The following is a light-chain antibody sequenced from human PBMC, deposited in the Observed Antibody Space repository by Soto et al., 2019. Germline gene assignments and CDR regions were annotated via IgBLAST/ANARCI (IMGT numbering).Light chain of an antibody. Sequence: VLTQSPYTLSLSPGERATLSCRASQTISSNYVAWYQQKPGQAPRLLIYSASSRATGIPDRFSGSGSGTHFTLTISRLEPEDFAVYYCQQYGSSPGTFGQGTKVDIK. CDR3: QQYGSSPGT. J-gene: IGKJ1*01. CDR1: QTISSNY. V-gene: IGKV3-20*01. CDR2: SAS.